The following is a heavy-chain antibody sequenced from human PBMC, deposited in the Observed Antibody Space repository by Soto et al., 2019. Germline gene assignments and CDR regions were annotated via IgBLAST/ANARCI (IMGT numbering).Heavy chain of an antibody. V-gene: IGHV1-2*02. CDR1: GYTFTGYY. D-gene: IGHD2-2*01. Sequence: QVQLVQSGAEVKKPGASVKVSCKASGYTFTGYYMHWVRQAPGQGLEWMGWINPNSGGTNYAQKFQGRGTMTRDTAISTAYMELSRLRSDDTAVYYCARDLTCSSTSCYLDYYGMDVCGQGTTVTVSS. J-gene: IGHJ6*02. CDR2: INPNSGGT. CDR3: ARDLTCSSTSCYLDYYGMDV.